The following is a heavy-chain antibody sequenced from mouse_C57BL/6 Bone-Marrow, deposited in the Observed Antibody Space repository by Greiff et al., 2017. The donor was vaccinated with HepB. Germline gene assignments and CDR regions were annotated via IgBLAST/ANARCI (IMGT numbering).Heavy chain of an antibody. D-gene: IGHD1-1*01. CDR1: GFTFSSYA. CDR3: ARVHGSSHWYFDV. J-gene: IGHJ1*03. V-gene: IGHV5-4*01. CDR2: ISDGGSYT. Sequence: EVQVVESGGGLVKPGGSLKLSCAASGFTFSSYAMSWVRRTPEKRLEWVATISDGGSYTYYPDNVKGRFTISRDNAKNNLYLQMSHLKSEDTAMYYCARVHGSSHWYFDVWGTGTTVTVSS.